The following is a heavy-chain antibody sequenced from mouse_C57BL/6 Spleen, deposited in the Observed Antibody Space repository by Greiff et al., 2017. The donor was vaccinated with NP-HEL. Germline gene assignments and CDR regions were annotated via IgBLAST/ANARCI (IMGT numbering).Heavy chain of an antibody. CDR2: INYDGSST. D-gene: IGHD1-3*01. CDR3: AREGFTKDAIDY. CDR1: GFTFSDYY. Sequence: EVQRVESEGGLVQPGSSMKLSCTASGFTFSDYYMAWVRQVPEKGLEWVANINYDGSSTYYLDSLKSRFIISRDNAKNILYLQMSSLKSEDTATYYCAREGFTKDAIDYWGQGTSVTVSS. V-gene: IGHV5-16*01. J-gene: IGHJ4*01.